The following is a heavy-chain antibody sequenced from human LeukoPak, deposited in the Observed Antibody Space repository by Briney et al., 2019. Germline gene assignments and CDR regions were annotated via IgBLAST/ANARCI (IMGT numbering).Heavy chain of an antibody. CDR3: ARVLSPLNFDY. Sequence: GGSLRLSCAASGFTFSSYSMNWVRQAPGKGLEWVSSISSSSSYIYYADSVKGRFTISRDNAKNSLYLQMDSLRAEDTAVYYCARVLSPLNFDYWGQGTLVTVSS. J-gene: IGHJ4*02. V-gene: IGHV3-21*01. CDR1: GFTFSSYS. CDR2: ISSSSSYI.